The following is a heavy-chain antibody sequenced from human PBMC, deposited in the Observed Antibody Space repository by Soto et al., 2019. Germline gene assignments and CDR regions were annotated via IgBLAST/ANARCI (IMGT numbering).Heavy chain of an antibody. Sequence: GESLKISCKGSGYSFTSYWIGWVRQMPGKGLEWMGIIYPGDSDTRYSPSFQGQVTISADKSIGTAYPQWSSLKASDTAMYYCASSHSYGPSCFDYWGRGTLVTVSS. CDR1: GYSFTSYW. V-gene: IGHV5-51*01. D-gene: IGHD5-18*01. CDR2: IYPGDSDT. J-gene: IGHJ4*02. CDR3: ASSHSYGPSCFDY.